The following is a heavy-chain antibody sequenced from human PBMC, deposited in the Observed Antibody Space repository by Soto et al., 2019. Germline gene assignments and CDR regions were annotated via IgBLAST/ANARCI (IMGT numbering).Heavy chain of an antibody. D-gene: IGHD6-13*01. Sequence: ASVKVSCKASGYSLSGYYLHWVRQAPGQGPEWMGWINPNSGGTKYVQKFQGRFTMTRDTSISTVYLELSRLRFDDTAVYYCARGWGIAAPGPNWFDPWGQGTLVTVSS. CDR3: ARGWGIAAPGPNWFDP. CDR1: GYSLSGYY. V-gene: IGHV1-2*02. J-gene: IGHJ5*02. CDR2: INPNSGGT.